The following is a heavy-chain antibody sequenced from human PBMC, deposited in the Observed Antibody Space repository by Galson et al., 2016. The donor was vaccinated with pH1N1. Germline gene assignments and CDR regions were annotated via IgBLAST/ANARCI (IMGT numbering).Heavy chain of an antibody. CDR3: ARHQSSSDDYFFYNMDV. D-gene: IGHD6-6*01. V-gene: IGHV5-51*01. Sequence: QSGAEVKKPGESLKISCKGSGYIFSTFWIGWVRQMPGKDLEWMGIVYPGDSDTRYNPSFKGQVTISVDKSISTAYLQWSSLKASDSAIYFCARHQSSSDDYFFYNMDVWGQGTTVTVSS. CDR2: VYPGDSDT. J-gene: IGHJ6*02. CDR1: GYIFSTFW.